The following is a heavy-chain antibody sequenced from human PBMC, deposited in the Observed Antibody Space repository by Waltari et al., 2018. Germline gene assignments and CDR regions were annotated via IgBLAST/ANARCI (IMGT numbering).Heavy chain of an antibody. CDR2: IKQDGSEK. CDR3: ARVGATNIGYYYYYYGMDV. V-gene: IGHV3-7*01. CDR1: GFTFSSYW. J-gene: IGHJ6*02. D-gene: IGHD1-26*01. Sequence: EVQLVESGGGLVQPGGSLRLSCAASGFTFSSYWMSWVRQAPGKGLEWVANIKQDGSEKYYVDSVKGRFTISRDNAKNSLYLQMNSLRAEDTAVYYCARVGATNIGYYYYYYGMDVWGQGTTVTVSS.